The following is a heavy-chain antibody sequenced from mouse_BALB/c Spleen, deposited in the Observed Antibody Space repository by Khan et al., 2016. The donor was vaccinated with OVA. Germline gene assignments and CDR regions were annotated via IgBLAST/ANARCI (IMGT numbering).Heavy chain of an antibody. D-gene: IGHD2-12*01. CDR2: ISTYYGDV. Sequence: QVQLQQSGTELVRPGVSVKISCKGSGYTFTDFAMHWVKQSHAKSLEWIGVISTYYGDVTYNQKFKGKVTMTVDKSSSTAYMELARLTSEDSAIYYCARRSGVYSLAYWGQGTPVTVSA. CDR3: ARRSGVYSLAY. CDR1: GYTFTDFA. V-gene: IGHV1S137*01. J-gene: IGHJ3*01.